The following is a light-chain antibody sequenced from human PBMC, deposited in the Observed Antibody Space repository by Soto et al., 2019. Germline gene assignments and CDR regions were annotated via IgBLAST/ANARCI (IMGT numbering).Light chain of an antibody. J-gene: IGKJ2*01. Sequence: EIVLTQSPGTQSLSPGERATLSCRASQSVSSTYIAWYQQNPGQAPRLLIYGASSRATGIPDRFSGSGSGTDFTLTISRLEPGDFAVYFCQQYGRSPPFTFGQGTKVEIK. CDR1: QSVSSTY. CDR2: GAS. V-gene: IGKV3-20*01. CDR3: QQYGRSPPFT.